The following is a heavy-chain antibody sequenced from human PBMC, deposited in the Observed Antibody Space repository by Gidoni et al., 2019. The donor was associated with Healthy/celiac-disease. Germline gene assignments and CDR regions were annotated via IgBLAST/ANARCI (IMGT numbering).Heavy chain of an antibody. CDR3: AHSVYTIFGVVMGDY. Sequence: QITLKESGPTLVKPTQTLTLTCTFSGFSLSTSGVGVGWIRQPPGKALEWLALIYWNDDKRYSPSLKSRLTITKDTSKNQVVLTMTNMDPVDTATYYCAHSVYTIFGVVMGDYWGQGTLVTVSS. V-gene: IGHV2-5*01. CDR2: IYWNDDK. J-gene: IGHJ4*02. D-gene: IGHD3-3*01. CDR1: GFSLSTSGVG.